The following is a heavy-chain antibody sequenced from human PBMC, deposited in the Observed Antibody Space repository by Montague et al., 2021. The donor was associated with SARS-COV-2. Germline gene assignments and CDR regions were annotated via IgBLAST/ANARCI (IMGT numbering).Heavy chain of an antibody. Sequence: CAISGDSVSSNSAAWNWIRQSPLRGLELLGRTYYRSKWYNDYAXXXKXXXTINPDTSKNQFSLQLNSVTAEDTAVYYCARELRRIIMIVDIRGFDYWGQGTLVTVSS. CDR2: TYYRSKWYN. D-gene: IGHD3-22*01. V-gene: IGHV6-1*01. CDR1: GDSVSSNSAA. CDR3: ARELRRIIMIVDIRGFDY. J-gene: IGHJ4*02.